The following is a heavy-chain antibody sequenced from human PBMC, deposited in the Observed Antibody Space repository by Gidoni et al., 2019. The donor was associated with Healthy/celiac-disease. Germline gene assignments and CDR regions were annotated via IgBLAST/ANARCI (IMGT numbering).Heavy chain of an antibody. CDR1: GFTFDDYA. V-gene: IGHV3-43D*03. Sequence: EVQLVESGGVVVQPGGSLSISCAASGFTFDDYAMHWVRQAPGKGLEWVSLMSWDGGSTYYADSVKGRFTISRDNSKNSLYLQMNSLRAEDTALYYCATGDYGFDYWGQGTLVTVSS. CDR2: MSWDGGST. CDR3: ATGDYGFDY. D-gene: IGHD4-17*01. J-gene: IGHJ4*02.